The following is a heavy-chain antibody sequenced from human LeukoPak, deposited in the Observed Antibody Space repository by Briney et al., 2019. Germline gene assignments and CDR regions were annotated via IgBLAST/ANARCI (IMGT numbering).Heavy chain of an antibody. CDR3: AREAHRLLIAASSGGFDY. Sequence: AGSLSLSCAASGFTFSSYAMHWVRQAPGKGLEWVAVISYDGSNKYYADSVKGRFTISRDNSKNTLYLQMNSLRAEDTAAYYCAREAHRLLIAASSGGFDYWGQGTLVTVSS. CDR1: GFTFSSYA. V-gene: IGHV3-30*04. CDR2: ISYDGSNK. D-gene: IGHD6-13*01. J-gene: IGHJ4*02.